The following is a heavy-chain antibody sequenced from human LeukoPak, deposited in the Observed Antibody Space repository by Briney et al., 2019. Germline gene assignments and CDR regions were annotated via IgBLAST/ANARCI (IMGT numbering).Heavy chain of an antibody. V-gene: IGHV4-59*01. J-gene: IGHJ3*02. D-gene: IGHD6-19*01. CDR1: GGSISSYY. CDR3: ARVTQNGQWLAFDI. Sequence: KTSETLSLTCTVSGGSISSYYWSWIRQPPGKGLEWIGYIYYSGSTNYNPSLKSRVTISVDTSKNQFSLKLSSVTAADTAVYYCARVTQNGQWLAFDIWGQGTMVTVSS. CDR2: IYYSGST.